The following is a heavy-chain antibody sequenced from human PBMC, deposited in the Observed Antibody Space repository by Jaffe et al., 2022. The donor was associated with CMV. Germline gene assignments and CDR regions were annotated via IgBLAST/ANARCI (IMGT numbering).Heavy chain of an antibody. V-gene: IGHV4-34*01. CDR1: GGSFSGYY. CDR3: ARKGNYVWGSYRSQPLDY. D-gene: IGHD3-16*02. J-gene: IGHJ4*02. CDR2: INHSGST. Sequence: QVQLQQWGAGLLKPSETLSLTCAVYGGSFSGYYWSWIRQPPGKGLEWIGEINHSGSTNYNPSLKSRVTISVDTSKNQFSLKLSSVTAADTAVYYCARKGNYVWGSYRSQPLDYWGQGTLVTVSS.